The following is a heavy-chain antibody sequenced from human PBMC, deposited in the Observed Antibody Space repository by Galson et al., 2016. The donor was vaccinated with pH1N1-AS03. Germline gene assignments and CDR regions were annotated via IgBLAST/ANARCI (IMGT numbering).Heavy chain of an antibody. V-gene: IGHV4-39*07. D-gene: IGHD6-19*01. J-gene: IGHJ5*02. CDR1: GVSISSDSYH. CDR3: ARSPRIISVAGKFPSRFDP. CDR2: AYYGENT. Sequence: SETLSLTCTVSGVSISSDSYHWGWIRQPPGKGLEWIGSAYYGENTDYSPSLKSRVTISLDTSKNQFSLNLNSVTAADTAVYYCARSPRIISVAGKFPSRFDPWGQGTLVTVSS.